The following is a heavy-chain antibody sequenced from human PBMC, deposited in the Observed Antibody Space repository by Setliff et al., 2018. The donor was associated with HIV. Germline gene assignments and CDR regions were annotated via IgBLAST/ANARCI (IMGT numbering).Heavy chain of an antibody. CDR3: ARDHGMWDYGGNVLLREYFLH. D-gene: IGHD4-17*01. Sequence: GASVKVSCKASGYTFNSYGISWVRQAPGQGLEWMGGIIPNSGGTNYAQKFQGRVTMTRDTSISTAYMELSRLRSDDTAVYYCARDHGMWDYGGNVLLREYFLHWGQGTLVTVSS. CDR2: IIPNSGGT. V-gene: IGHV1-2*02. J-gene: IGHJ1*01. CDR1: GYTFNSYG.